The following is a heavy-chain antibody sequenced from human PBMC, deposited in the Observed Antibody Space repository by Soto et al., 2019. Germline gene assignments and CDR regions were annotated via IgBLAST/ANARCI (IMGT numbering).Heavy chain of an antibody. V-gene: IGHV3-48*01. J-gene: IGHJ6*02. D-gene: IGHD5-12*01. CDR1: GFTFSSYS. CDR3: ARASSDYAYGYYYYGIDV. CDR2: ISSSSSTI. Sequence: EVQLVESGGGLVQPGGSLRLSCAASGFTFSSYSMNWVRQAPGKGLEWVSYISSSSSTIYYADSVKGRFTISRDNAKNSLYLHMNSLRAEDTAVYYCARASSDYAYGYYYYGIDVWGQGPTVTVSS.